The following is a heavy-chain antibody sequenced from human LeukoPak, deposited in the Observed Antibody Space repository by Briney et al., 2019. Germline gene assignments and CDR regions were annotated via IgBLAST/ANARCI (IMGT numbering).Heavy chain of an antibody. CDR3: AKDAHYDSSGYPDY. CDR1: GFSFDDYA. J-gene: IGHJ4*02. CDR2: ISWDGGST. D-gene: IGHD3-22*01. V-gene: IGHV3-43*01. Sequence: GSLSLSCAASGFSFDDYAMHWVRQAPGKGLEWVSLISWDGGSTYYADSVKGRFTISRDNSKNSLYLQMNSLRTEDTALYYCAKDAHYDSSGYPDYWGQGTLVTVSS.